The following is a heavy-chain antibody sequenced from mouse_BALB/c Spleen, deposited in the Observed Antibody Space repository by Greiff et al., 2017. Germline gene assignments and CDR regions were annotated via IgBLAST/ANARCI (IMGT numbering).Heavy chain of an antibody. CDR3: ARHEGSKFAY. D-gene: IGHD1-1*01. CDR1: GFTFSSYG. Sequence: EVKLMESGGDLVKPGGSLKLSCAASGFTFSSYGMSWVRQTPDKRLEWVATISSGGSYTYYPDSVKGRFTISRDNAKNTLYLQMSSLKSEDTAMYYCARHEGSKFAYWGQGTLVTVSA. J-gene: IGHJ3*01. CDR2: ISSGGSYT. V-gene: IGHV5-6*01.